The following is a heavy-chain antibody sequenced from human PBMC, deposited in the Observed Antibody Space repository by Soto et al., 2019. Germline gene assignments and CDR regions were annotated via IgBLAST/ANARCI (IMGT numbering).Heavy chain of an antibody. CDR1: GGSFSGYY. V-gene: IGHV4-34*01. CDR3: ARAGDILTGYAGYYYYYYMDV. Sequence: QVQLQQWGAGLLKPSETLSLTCAVYGGSFSGYYWSWIRQPPGKGLEWIGEINHSGSTNYNPSLKSRVTISVDTSKNQFSLKVSSVTAADTAVYYCARAGDILTGYAGYYYYYYMDVWGKGTTVTVSS. D-gene: IGHD3-9*01. CDR2: INHSGST. J-gene: IGHJ6*03.